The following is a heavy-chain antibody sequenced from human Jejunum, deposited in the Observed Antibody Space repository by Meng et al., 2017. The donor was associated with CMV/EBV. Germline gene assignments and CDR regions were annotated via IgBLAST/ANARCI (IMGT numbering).Heavy chain of an antibody. CDR2: TYFKSTWSN. D-gene: IGHD1-1*01. CDR1: GGSVSSNRAA. CDR3: VRSSTTGGFEP. J-gene: IGHJ5*02. Sequence: SGGSVSSNRAAWNWIEQSPSRGLEWLRRTYFKSTWSNDYAISVKSRITINPDTSKNQFSLHLTSLTPEDTAVYYCVRSSTTGGFEPWGQGTLVTVSS. V-gene: IGHV6-1*01.